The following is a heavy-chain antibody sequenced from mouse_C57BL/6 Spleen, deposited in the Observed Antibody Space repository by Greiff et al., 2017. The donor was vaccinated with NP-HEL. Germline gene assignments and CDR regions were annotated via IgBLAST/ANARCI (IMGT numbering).Heavy chain of an antibody. CDR2: ISYSGST. J-gene: IGHJ3*01. CDR1: GYSITSGYD. V-gene: IGHV3-1*01. Sequence: DVQLQQSGPGMVKPSQSLSLTCTVTGYSITSGYDWHWIRHFPGNKLEWMGYISYSGSTNYNPSLNSRISITHDTSKHHFFLKLNSVTTEDTATDYCAREGDYDYDIADWGQGTLVTVSA. D-gene: IGHD2-4*01. CDR3: AREGDYDYDIAD.